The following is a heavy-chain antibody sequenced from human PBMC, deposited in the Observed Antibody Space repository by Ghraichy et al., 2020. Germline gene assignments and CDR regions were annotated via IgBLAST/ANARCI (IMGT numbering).Heavy chain of an antibody. Sequence: GGSLRLSCEASGFTFSRYTMNWVRQAPEKGLEWVSSISSTGSYIHYSDSVKGRFTISRDNAKNSVYLQMNSLRAEDTAVYFCARVDFYFDSGGFDSWGQGTLVTVSS. J-gene: IGHJ4*02. CDR2: ISSTGSYI. D-gene: IGHD3-22*01. V-gene: IGHV3-21*04. CDR1: GFTFSRYT. CDR3: ARVDFYFDSGGFDS.